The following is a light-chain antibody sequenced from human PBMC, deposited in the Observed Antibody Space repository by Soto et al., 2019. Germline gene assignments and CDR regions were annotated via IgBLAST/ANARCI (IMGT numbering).Light chain of an antibody. CDR1: QSISSY. V-gene: IGKV1-39*01. CDR3: QQSYSTPIT. Sequence: DIQMTQSPSSLAASVGDRVTITCRASQSISSYLNWYQQKPGKAAKLLIYAAYSLQSGVTSRFSGSGSGTDFTLTISSLQPEDFATYYCQQSYSTPITFGQGTRLDIK. CDR2: AAY. J-gene: IGKJ5*01.